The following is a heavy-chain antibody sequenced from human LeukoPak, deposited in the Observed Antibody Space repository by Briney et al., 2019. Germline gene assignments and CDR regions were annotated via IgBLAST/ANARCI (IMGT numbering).Heavy chain of an antibody. J-gene: IGHJ5*02. D-gene: IGHD4-23*01. Sequence: GGSLRLSCVASGFNFFSQAMSWGRQAPGKGLEWISFISSSSGTIYYADSVKGRFTISRDNAKNSLYLQMNNLRDEDTAVYYCVRDRAGGNSVWFDPWGQGTLVTVSS. CDR2: ISSSSGTI. CDR1: GFNFFSQA. V-gene: IGHV3-48*02. CDR3: VRDRAGGNSVWFDP.